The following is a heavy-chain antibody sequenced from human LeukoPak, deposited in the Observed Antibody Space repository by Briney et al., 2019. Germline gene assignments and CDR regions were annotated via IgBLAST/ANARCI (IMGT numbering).Heavy chain of an antibody. Sequence: SETLSLTCTVSGGSISSSSYYWGWIRQPPGKGLEWIGYIYYSGSTSYNPSLKSRITISVDTSKNQFSLKLTSVTVADTAVYYCARGFDAHNAFDIWGQGTMVTVSS. V-gene: IGHV4-30-4*08. CDR2: IYYSGST. CDR1: GGSISSSSYY. CDR3: ARGFDAHNAFDI. J-gene: IGHJ3*02. D-gene: IGHD3-9*01.